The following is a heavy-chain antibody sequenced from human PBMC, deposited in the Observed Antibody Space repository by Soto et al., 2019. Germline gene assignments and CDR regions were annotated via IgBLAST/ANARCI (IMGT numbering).Heavy chain of an antibody. CDR1: GYKFTAYY. V-gene: IGHV1-2*02. CDR2: INPGSGAT. J-gene: IGHJ5*02. CDR3: ARLSKGYCSDTSCYSWLDT. D-gene: IGHD2-2*01. Sequence: GAPVKVSCKASGYKFTAYYMHWVRQAPGQGLEWMGWINPGSGATSYAQTFQGRVTMTRDTSINTVYMEVTSLRPDDTAVYYCARLSKGYCSDTSCYSWLDTWGQGTLVTVSS.